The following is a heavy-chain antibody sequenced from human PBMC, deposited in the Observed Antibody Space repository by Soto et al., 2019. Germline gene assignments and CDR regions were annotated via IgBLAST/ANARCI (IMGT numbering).Heavy chain of an antibody. Sequence: EVQLLESGGGSVQPGGSLRLSCAASGFTFSSYAMHWVRRPPGKGLEWVSSISGSGGTAHYADSVKGRFSISRDSLVNTLYLQMNSLRAEDTAVYYCAKGRGHNWNFDYWGQGTLVTVSP. D-gene: IGHD1-20*01. CDR1: GFTFSSYA. V-gene: IGHV3-23*01. J-gene: IGHJ4*02. CDR3: AKGRGHNWNFDY. CDR2: ISGSGGTA.